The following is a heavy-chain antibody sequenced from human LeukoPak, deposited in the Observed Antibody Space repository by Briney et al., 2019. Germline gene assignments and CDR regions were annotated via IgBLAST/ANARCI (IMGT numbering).Heavy chain of an antibody. CDR3: ATYSSKQWFY. J-gene: IGHJ4*02. Sequence: EASVKVSCKVSGYTLTELSMHWVRQAPGKGLEWMGGFDPEDGETIYAQKFQGRVTMTEDTSTDTAYMELSSLRSEDTAVYYCATYSSKQWFYWDQGTLVTVSS. CDR1: GYTLTELS. CDR2: FDPEDGET. D-gene: IGHD6-19*01. V-gene: IGHV1-24*01.